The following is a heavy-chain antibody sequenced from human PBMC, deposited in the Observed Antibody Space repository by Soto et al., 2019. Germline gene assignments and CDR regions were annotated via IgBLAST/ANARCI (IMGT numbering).Heavy chain of an antibody. CDR2: IKSTANGGTT. D-gene: IGHD2-15*01. J-gene: IGHJ4*02. CDR3: TVYCSGAICYPR. CDR1: GLIVSNTW. V-gene: IGHV3-15*01. Sequence: EVQLVESGGDLVKPGGSLRLSCAASGLIVSNTWMSWVRQAPGKGLEWIGRIKSTANGGTTDFAASVKGRFTISRDESENTLYLQMNSLKTEDTAVYYCTVYCSGAICYPRWGQGTLVTVSS.